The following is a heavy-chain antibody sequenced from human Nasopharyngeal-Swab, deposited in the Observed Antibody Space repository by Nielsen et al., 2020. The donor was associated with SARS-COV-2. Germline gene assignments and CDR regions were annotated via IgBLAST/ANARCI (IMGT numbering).Heavy chain of an antibody. J-gene: IGHJ2*01. V-gene: IGHV5-51*01. Sequence: VRQAPGKGLEWMGLIYPGDSDTRYSPSFQGQVTISADKSISTAYLQWSSLKASDTAMYYCARQGSGYYYAWYFDLWGRGTLVTVSS. D-gene: IGHD3-22*01. CDR3: ARQGSGYYYAWYFDL. CDR2: IYPGDSDT.